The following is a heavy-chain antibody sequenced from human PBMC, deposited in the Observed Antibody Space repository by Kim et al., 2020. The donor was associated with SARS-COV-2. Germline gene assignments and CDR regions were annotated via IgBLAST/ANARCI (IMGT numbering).Heavy chain of an antibody. Sequence: GGSLRLSCAVSGFTFSSFGMHWVRQAPGKGLEWVAVISNDGSNKYYADSVKGRFTISRDNSKNMMYVQMNSLRAEDTAVYYCAKDQGSGWYGYRLPPDYWGQGTLGTVSS. V-gene: IGHV3-30*18. D-gene: IGHD6-19*01. J-gene: IGHJ4*02. CDR2: ISNDGSNK. CDR1: GFTFSSFG. CDR3: AKDQGSGWYGYRLPPDY.